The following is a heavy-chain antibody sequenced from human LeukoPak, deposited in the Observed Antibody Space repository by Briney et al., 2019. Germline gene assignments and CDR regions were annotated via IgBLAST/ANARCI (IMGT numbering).Heavy chain of an antibody. Sequence: SETLSLTCTVSGGSISSDYWSWIRQPPGKGLEWIGYIYYRGSTNYNPSLKSRVTISVDTSKNQFSLKLSSVPAADTAVYYCARLSGYSSGHYYSDYWGQGTLVTVSS. V-gene: IGHV4-59*01. D-gene: IGHD3-22*01. CDR3: ARLSGYSSGHYYSDY. J-gene: IGHJ4*02. CDR2: IYYRGST. CDR1: GGSISSDY.